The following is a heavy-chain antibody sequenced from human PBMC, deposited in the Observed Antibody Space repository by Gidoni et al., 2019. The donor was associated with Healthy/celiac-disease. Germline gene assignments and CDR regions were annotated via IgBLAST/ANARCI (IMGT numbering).Heavy chain of an antibody. CDR2: ISYDGSNN. CDR3: AIDFIVGEGFGFDY. J-gene: IGHJ4*02. CDR1: GFTFSSYA. D-gene: IGHD1-26*01. V-gene: IGHV3-30-3*01. Sequence: QVQLVESGGGVVQPGRSLRLSCAASGFTFSSYAMHWVSQAPGKGLEGVAVISYDGSNNYYADSVKGRFTISRDNSKNPLYLQMNSLSAEDTAVYYCAIDFIVGEGFGFDYWGQGTLVTVSS.